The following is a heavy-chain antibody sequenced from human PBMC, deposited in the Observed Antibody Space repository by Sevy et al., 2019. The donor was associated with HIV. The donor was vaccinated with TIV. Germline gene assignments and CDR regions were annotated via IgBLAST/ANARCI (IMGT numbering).Heavy chain of an antibody. CDR3: ARVYRGDAEYFQH. CDR1: GFTFSNFW. J-gene: IGHJ1*01. V-gene: IGHV3-7*01. CDR2: IKQDGSEK. Sequence: GGSLTLSCAASGFTFSNFWMSWVRHAPGKGLEWVANIKQDGSEKYYVDSVKGRFTISRDNAKNSLYLQMNSLRAEDTAVYYCARVYRGDAEYFQHWGQGTLVTVSS. D-gene: IGHD3-10*01.